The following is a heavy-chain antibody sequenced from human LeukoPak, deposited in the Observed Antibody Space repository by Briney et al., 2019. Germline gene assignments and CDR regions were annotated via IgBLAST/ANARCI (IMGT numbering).Heavy chain of an antibody. V-gene: IGHV1-8*02. CDR2: MNPNSGNT. D-gene: IGHD6-19*01. Sequence: SSVKVSCKASGYTFTSYDINWMRKATGQGLEWMGWMNPNSGNTGYAQKFQGRVTMTTDTSTSTAYMELRSLRSDDTAVYYCAREAVAGIFDYWGQGTLVTVSS. J-gene: IGHJ4*02. CDR1: GYTFTSYD. CDR3: AREAVAGIFDY.